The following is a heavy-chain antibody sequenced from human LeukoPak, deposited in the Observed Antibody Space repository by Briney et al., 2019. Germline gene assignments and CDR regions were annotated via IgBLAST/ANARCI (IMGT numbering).Heavy chain of an antibody. D-gene: IGHD3-22*01. V-gene: IGHV4-59*01. Sequence: SETLSLTCTVSGGSISSYYWSWTRQPPGKGLEWIGYIYYSGSTNYNPSLKSRVTISVDTSKNQFSLKLSSVTAADTAVYYCARVPYYYDSSGYYYYYMDVWGKGTTVTVSS. CDR2: IYYSGST. CDR1: GGSISSYY. J-gene: IGHJ6*03. CDR3: ARVPYYYDSSGYYYYYMDV.